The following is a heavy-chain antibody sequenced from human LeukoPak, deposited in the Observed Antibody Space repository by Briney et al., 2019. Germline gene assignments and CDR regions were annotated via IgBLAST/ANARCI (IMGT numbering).Heavy chain of an antibody. V-gene: IGHV1-69*04. J-gene: IGHJ6*02. CDR3: ASSIVVVPAAMNYYYYYGMDV. Sequence: SVKVSCKASGGTFSSYAISWVRQAPGQGLEWMGRIIPILGIANYAQKFQGRVTITADKSTSTAYMELSSLRSEDTAVYYCASSIVVVPAAMNYYYYYGMDVWGQGTTVTVSS. CDR1: GGTFSSYA. CDR2: IIPILGIA. D-gene: IGHD2-2*01.